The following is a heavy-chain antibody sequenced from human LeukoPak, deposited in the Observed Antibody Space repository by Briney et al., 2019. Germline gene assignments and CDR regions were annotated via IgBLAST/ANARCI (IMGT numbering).Heavy chain of an antibody. D-gene: IGHD3-9*01. CDR3: ASLYYDILTGYDCYGMDV. Sequence: GGSLGLSCAASGFTFSSYWMSWVRQAPGKGLEWVANIKQDGSEKYYVDSVKGRFTISRDNAKNSLYLQMNSLRAEDTAVYYCASLYYDILTGYDCYGMDVWGKGTTVTVSS. CDR2: IKQDGSEK. CDR1: GFTFSSYW. J-gene: IGHJ6*04. V-gene: IGHV3-7*03.